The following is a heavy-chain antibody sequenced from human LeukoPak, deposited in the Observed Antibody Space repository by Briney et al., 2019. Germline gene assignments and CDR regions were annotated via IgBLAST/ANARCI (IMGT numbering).Heavy chain of an antibody. CDR1: SGSVNSGSYY. D-gene: IGHD6-13*01. CDR3: ARRAGYTGSWYEY. V-gene: IGHV4-61*01. CDR2: IYYSGST. J-gene: IGHJ4*02. Sequence: SETLSLTCTVSSGSVNSGSYYWNWIRQPPGKGLEWIGYIYYSGSTNYNPSLKSRVTISVDTAKNQLSLKLSSVTAADTAVYYCARRAGYTGSWYEYWDQGTLVTVSS.